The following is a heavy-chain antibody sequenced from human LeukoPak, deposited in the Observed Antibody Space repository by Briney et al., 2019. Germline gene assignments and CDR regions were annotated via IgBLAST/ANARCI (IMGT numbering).Heavy chain of an antibody. V-gene: IGHV1-18*01. J-gene: IGHJ4*02. CDR3: ARDSSSWYEGFVDY. D-gene: IGHD6-13*01. CDR1: GYTFTSYG. CDR2: ISAYNGNT. Sequence: ASVKVSCKASGYTFTSYGISWVRQAPGQGLEWMGWISAYNGNTNYAQKLQGRVTMTTDTSASTAYMELRSLRSDDTAVYYCARDSSSWYEGFVDYWGQGTLVTVSS.